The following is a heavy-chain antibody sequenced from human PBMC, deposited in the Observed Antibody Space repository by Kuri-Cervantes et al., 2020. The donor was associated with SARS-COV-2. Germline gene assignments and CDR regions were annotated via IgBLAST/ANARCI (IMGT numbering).Heavy chain of an antibody. D-gene: IGHD3-9*01. J-gene: IGHJ4*02. CDR1: GYTLTSYG. V-gene: IGHV1-18*01. Sequence: ASAMVSCSASGYTLTSYGISWWRQAPGQGLEWMGWISAYNGNTNYAQKLQGRVTMTTDTSTSTAYMELMSLRSDDTAVYYCARFLHFDWLQPFDYWGQGTLVTVSS. CDR2: ISAYNGNT. CDR3: ARFLHFDWLQPFDY.